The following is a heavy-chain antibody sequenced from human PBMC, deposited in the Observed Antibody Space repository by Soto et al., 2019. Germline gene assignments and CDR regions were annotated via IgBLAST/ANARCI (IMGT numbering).Heavy chain of an antibody. CDR1: GGTLSNYG. J-gene: IGHJ6*02. CDR3: ARGDATKIVVTTYYGMDV. CDR2: IIPVFGTA. Sequence: QVQLVQSGAEVKKPGSSVKVSCKASGGTLSNYGISWVRQAPGQGLEWMGGIIPVFGTANYAQKFQGRVTITADESTSTVYMDVTSLRSEDTAVYDCARGDATKIVVTTYYGMDVWGQGTTVTVSS. D-gene: IGHD4-17*01. V-gene: IGHV1-69*12.